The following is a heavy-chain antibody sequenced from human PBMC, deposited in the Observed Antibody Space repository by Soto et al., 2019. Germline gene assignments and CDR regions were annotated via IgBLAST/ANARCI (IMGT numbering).Heavy chain of an antibody. V-gene: IGHV4-34*01. CDR2: IDHSGST. D-gene: IGHD3-22*01. CDR1: GGSLSGYY. J-gene: IGHJ5*02. Sequence: PSETLSLTCAVYGGSLSGYYWSWIRQPPGKGLEWIGEIDHSGSTNYNPSLKSRVTISLDTSKNQLSLKLSSVTAADTAVYYCARERASRTFYDSSTYSRSRFDPWGQGTLVTVSS. CDR3: ARERASRTFYDSSTYSRSRFDP.